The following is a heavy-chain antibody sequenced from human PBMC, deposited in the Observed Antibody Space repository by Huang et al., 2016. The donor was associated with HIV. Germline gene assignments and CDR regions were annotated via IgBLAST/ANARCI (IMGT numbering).Heavy chain of an antibody. D-gene: IGHD3-10*01. V-gene: IGHV3-21*01. J-gene: IGHJ6*02. CDR3: ARPQGDMVRGIIRSYYYYYGMDV. Sequence: EVQLVESGGGLVKPGGSLRLSCAASGFTFSSYSMNWVRQAPGNGLGWVAAIGSSSSDIDQADSVKGRFTISRDDAKNALYLQMNSLRPEDTAVYYCARPQGDMVRGIIRSYYYYYGMDVWAKGPRSPSP. CDR2: IGSSSSDI. CDR1: GFTFSSYS.